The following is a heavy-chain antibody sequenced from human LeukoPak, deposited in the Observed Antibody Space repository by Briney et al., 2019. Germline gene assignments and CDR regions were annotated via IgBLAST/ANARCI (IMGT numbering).Heavy chain of an antibody. J-gene: IGHJ4*02. CDR2: ISSSSSYI. CDR3: AREDPREIVVSY. CDR1: GFTFSSYS. V-gene: IGHV3-21*01. D-gene: IGHD3-22*01. Sequence: GGSLRLSCAASGFTFSSYSMNWVRQAPGKGLEWVSSISSSSSYIYYADSVKGRFTISRDNAKNSLYPQMNSLRAEDTAVYYCAREDPREIVVSYWGQGTLVTVSS.